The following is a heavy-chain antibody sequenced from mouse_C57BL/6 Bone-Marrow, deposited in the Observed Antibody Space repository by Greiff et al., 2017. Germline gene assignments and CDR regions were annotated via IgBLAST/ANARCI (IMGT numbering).Heavy chain of an antibody. D-gene: IGHD2-3*01. J-gene: IGHJ1*03. V-gene: IGHV1-15*01. CDR3: TRSGDGYPWYFDV. CDR2: IDPGTGGT. CDR1: GYTFTDYE. Sequence: QVQLQQSGAELVRPGASVTLSCKASGYTFTDYEMHWVKQTPVHGLEWIGAIDPGTGGTAYNQKFKGKAILTADKSSSPAYMELRSLTSEDSAVYYCTRSGDGYPWYFDVWGTGTTVTVAS.